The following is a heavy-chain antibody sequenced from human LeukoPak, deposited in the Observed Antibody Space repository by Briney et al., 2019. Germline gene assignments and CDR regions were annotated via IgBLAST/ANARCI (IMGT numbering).Heavy chain of an antibody. D-gene: IGHD4-17*01. CDR2: IYYSGST. CDR1: GGSISSYH. CDR3: ARHGYYGSLGWFDP. Sequence: LETLSLTCTVSGGSISSYHWTWIRQPPGKGLEWIGYIYYSGSTNYNPSLKSRGTISVDTSKNQFSLKLSSVTAADTAVYYCARHGYYGSLGWFDPWGQGTLVTVSS. J-gene: IGHJ5*02. V-gene: IGHV4-59*08.